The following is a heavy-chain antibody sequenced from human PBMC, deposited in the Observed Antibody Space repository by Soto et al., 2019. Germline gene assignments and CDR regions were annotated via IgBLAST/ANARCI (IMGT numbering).Heavy chain of an antibody. CDR2: ISAYNGNT. Sequence: GASVKVSCKASGYTFTSYGISWVRQAPGQGLEWMGWISAYNGNTNYAQKLQGRVTMTTDTSTSTAYMELRSLRSDDTAVYYCARDDLGYCSSTSCYAGPWFDPWGQGTLVTVSS. CDR3: ARDDLGYCSSTSCYAGPWFDP. V-gene: IGHV1-18*01. CDR1: GYTFTSYG. D-gene: IGHD2-2*01. J-gene: IGHJ5*02.